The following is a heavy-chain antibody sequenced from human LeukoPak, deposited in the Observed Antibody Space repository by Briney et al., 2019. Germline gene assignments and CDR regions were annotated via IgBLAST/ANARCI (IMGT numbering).Heavy chain of an antibody. CDR1: GDSISNYY. Sequence: SETLSLTCTVSGDSISNYYWRWLRQPPGKGLEWIGYIYYSGSTNYNPSLKSRVTISVDTSKNQSSLKLSYVTAADTAVYYCASPRYCSSTTCSSPIHLWGQGTLVTVPS. J-gene: IGHJ5*02. V-gene: IGHV4-59*08. CDR3: ASPRYCSSTTCSSPIHL. CDR2: IYYSGST. D-gene: IGHD2-2*01.